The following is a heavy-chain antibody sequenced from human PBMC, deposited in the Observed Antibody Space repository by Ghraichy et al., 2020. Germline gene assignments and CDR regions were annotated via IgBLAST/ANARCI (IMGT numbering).Heavy chain of an antibody. CDR3: ARARYSGNQFDY. V-gene: IGHV4-59*08. J-gene: IGHJ4*02. CDR1: GGSMNRYY. Sequence: SETLSPTCTVSGGSMNRYYWGWVRQPPGKGLEWIAYMHYSGAPVYDPSLKSRVTISVDRSENHFALKLASVTATDTAVYYCARARYSGNQFDYWGQGTLVTVSS. D-gene: IGHD1-26*01. CDR2: MHYSGAP.